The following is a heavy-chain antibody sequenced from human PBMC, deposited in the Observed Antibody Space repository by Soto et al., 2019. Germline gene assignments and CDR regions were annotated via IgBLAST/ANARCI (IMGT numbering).Heavy chain of an antibody. CDR3: ARGRDLDWDAFDI. CDR2: ISYDGSNK. Sequence: GGSLRLSCAASGFTFSSYAMHWVRQAPGKGLEWVAVISYDGSNKYYADSVKGRFTISRDNSKNTLYLQMNSLRAEDTAVYYCARGRDLDWDAFDIWGQGTMVTVSS. J-gene: IGHJ3*02. V-gene: IGHV3-30-3*01. D-gene: IGHD3-9*01. CDR1: GFTFSSYA.